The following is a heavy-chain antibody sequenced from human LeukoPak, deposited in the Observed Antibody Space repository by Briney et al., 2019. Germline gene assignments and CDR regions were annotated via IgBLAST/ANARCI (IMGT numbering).Heavy chain of an antibody. Sequence: GESLKISCKGSGYSFTSYWIGWVRQMPGKGLEWMGIIYPGDSDTRYSPSFQGQVTISADKSISTAYLQWSSLKASDTAMYCCARLNGVVVVPAATNWFDPWGQGTLVTVSS. CDR2: IYPGDSDT. CDR1: GYSFTSYW. CDR3: ARLNGVVVVPAATNWFDP. J-gene: IGHJ5*02. V-gene: IGHV5-51*01. D-gene: IGHD2-2*01.